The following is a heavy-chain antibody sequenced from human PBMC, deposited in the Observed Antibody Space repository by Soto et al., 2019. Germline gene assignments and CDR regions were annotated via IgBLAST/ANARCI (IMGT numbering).Heavy chain of an antibody. CDR2: IWYDGSNK. D-gene: IGHD6-19*01. V-gene: IGHV3-33*01. Sequence: QVQLVESGGGVVQPGRSLRLSCAASGFTFSSYGMHWVRQAPGKGLEWVAVIWYDGSNKYYADAVKGRFTISRHNSKNTLYLQMNSLRAEDTAVYYCARSYSSGWYSGGWFDPWGQGTLVTVSS. J-gene: IGHJ5*02. CDR1: GFTFSSYG. CDR3: ARSYSSGWYSGGWFDP.